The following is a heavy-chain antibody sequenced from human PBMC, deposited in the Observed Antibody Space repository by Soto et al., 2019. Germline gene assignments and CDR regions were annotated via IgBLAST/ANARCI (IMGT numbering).Heavy chain of an antibody. V-gene: IGHV3-15*01. Sequence: PLGSQRHSQRASGENFANACGGWVRQAPGEGLEWVGRINSKTDGATTDYAAPVNGRFTISRDDSKNTLYLQMNSLKTEDTAVYYCTAHYTVTPKFIYFDYWGQGTLVTVSS. CDR1: GENFANAC. J-gene: IGHJ4*02. CDR2: INSKTDGATT. D-gene: IGHD4-17*01. CDR3: TAHYTVTPKFIYFDY.